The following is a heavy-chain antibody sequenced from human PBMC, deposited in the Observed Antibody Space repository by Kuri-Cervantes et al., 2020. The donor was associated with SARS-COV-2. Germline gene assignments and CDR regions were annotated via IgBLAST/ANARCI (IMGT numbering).Heavy chain of an antibody. CDR2: IYHSGSI. CDR3: ARREGGGSYNVAFDI. V-gene: IGHV4-38-2*01. D-gene: IGHD1-26*01. CDR1: RYSISSGYY. Sequence: ESLKISCAVSRYSISSGYYWGWIRQPPGKGLEWIGSIYHSGSIFYNPSLKSRVTILPDTSKNQFSLKLTSVTATDTAVYYCARREGGGSYNVAFDIWGQGTLVTVSS. J-gene: IGHJ3*02.